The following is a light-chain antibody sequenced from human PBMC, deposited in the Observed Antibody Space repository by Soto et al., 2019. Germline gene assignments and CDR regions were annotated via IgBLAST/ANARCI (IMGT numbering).Light chain of an antibody. CDR3: AAWDDSLNGFV. J-gene: IGLJ1*01. Sequence: QSVLTQPPSASGTPGQRVTISCSGSSSNIGSNTVNWYQQLPGTAPKLLIYNNNQRPSRVPDRFSGSQSGTSASLAISGLLSEDEADYYCAAWDDSLNGFVFGTGTKVTVL. CDR2: NNN. CDR1: SSNIGSNT. V-gene: IGLV1-44*01.